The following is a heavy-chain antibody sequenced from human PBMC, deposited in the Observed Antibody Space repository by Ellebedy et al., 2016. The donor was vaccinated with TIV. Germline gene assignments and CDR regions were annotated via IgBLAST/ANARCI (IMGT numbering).Heavy chain of an antibody. Sequence: GESLKISCAASGFTFSGFAMHWVRQAPGKGLEWVATTSYDGTNMYYAESVKGRLTISRDNSKSTLYLQMNSLRPEDTALYYWARAYTNTAWGYFDHWGHGILVSVSS. V-gene: IGHV3-30-3*01. J-gene: IGHJ4*01. D-gene: IGHD3-22*01. CDR2: TSYDGTNM. CDR3: ARAYTNTAWGYFDH. CDR1: GFTFSGFA.